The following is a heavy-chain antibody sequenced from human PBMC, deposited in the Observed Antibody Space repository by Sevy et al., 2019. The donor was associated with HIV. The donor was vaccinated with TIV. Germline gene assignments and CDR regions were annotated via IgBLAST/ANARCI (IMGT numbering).Heavy chain of an antibody. Sequence: GGSLRLSCAASGFMFSGVWMSWVRQAPGKIPELVANIKEDGSEKRYEDSVKGRFTISRDNAKNSLFLQMDSLRVEDTAVYYCARGPFWGPVSLVTVSS. CDR2: IKEDGSEK. V-gene: IGHV3-7*01. J-gene: IGHJ4*02. CDR3: ARGPF. CDR1: GFMFSGVW.